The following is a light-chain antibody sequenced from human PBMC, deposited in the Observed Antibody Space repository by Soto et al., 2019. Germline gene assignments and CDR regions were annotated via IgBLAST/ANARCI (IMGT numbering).Light chain of an antibody. J-gene: IGKJ3*01. V-gene: IGKV3D-20*02. CDR2: GAS. Sequence: IVMTHSPVTLSMSPGERATLSCRASVTVATNVAWYQQTPGQAPRLLIYGASSRATGIPDRVSGSGSGTDFTLTISRVEPEDFAVYYCQQRSNWPPFTFGTGTKVDI. CDR3: QQRSNWPPFT. CDR1: VTVATN.